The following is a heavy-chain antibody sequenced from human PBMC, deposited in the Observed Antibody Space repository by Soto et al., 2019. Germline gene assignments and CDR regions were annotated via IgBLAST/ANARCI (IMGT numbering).Heavy chain of an antibody. Sequence: PSETLSLTCTVSGDSISTFYWGWTRQSPGKELEWIGYVYYTGSTNYHPSLKSRVTISVDRSKNQFSLKLTSANAADTAVYYCARGRTVRNYADDSSDYFYFFDYWGQGTQVTVSS. CDR2: VYYTGST. D-gene: IGHD3-22*01. J-gene: IGHJ4*02. CDR3: ARGRTVRNYADDSSDYFYFFDY. V-gene: IGHV4-59*13. CDR1: GDSISTFY.